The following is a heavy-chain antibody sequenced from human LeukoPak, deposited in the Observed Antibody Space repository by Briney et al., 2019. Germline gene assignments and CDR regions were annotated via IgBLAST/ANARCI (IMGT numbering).Heavy chain of an antibody. J-gene: IGHJ4*02. CDR2: INHSGST. Sequence: KSSETLSLTCAVYGGSFSGYYWSWIRQPPGKGLEWIGEINHSGSTNYNPSLKSRVTISVDTSKNQFSLKLSSVTAADTAVYYCARENDFWSGYYLFWGQGTLVTVSS. V-gene: IGHV4-34*01. CDR3: ARENDFWSGYYLF. D-gene: IGHD3-3*01. CDR1: GGSFSGYY.